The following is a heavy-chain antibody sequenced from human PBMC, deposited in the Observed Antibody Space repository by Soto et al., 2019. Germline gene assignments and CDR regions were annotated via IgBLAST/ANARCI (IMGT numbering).Heavy chain of an antibody. Sequence: EVQVVESGGGLVQPGGSLRLSCAASGFPFSDLYIDWVRQAPGKGLEWVARIRNKANYYTTDYAASVNGRFTISRDDSKNSVYLQMTPQEPGSTAGYYCLKVGDTRTWGPGTLVSVSS. D-gene: IGHD1-26*01. CDR2: IRNKANYYTT. V-gene: IGHV3-72*01. CDR1: GFPFSDLY. CDR3: LKVGDTRT. J-gene: IGHJ5*02.